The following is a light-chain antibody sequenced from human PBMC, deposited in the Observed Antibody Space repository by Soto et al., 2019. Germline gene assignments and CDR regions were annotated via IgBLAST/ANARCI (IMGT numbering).Light chain of an antibody. CDR1: SSDVGSYNL. Sequence: QSALTQPASVSGSPGQSITIYCTGTSSDVGSYNLVSWYQQHPGKAPKLMIYEGSKRPSGVSNRFSGSKSGNMASLTISGLQAEDEADYYCCSYAGSSTLWVFGGGTKLTVL. CDR2: EGS. CDR3: CSYAGSSTLWV. V-gene: IGLV2-23*01. J-gene: IGLJ3*02.